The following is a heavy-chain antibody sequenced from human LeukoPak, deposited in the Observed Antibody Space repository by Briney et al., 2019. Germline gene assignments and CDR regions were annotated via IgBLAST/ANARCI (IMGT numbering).Heavy chain of an antibody. CDR1: GFTFSDYY. D-gene: IGHD3-22*01. CDR3: VATYYYDSSRDP. V-gene: IGHV3-11*04. Sequence: GGSLRLSCAASGFTFSDYYMSWIRQAPGKGLEWVSYISSSGSTIYYADSVKGRFTISRDNAKNSLYLQMNSVRAEDTAVYYCVATYYYDSSRDPWGQGTLVTVSS. CDR2: ISSSGSTI. J-gene: IGHJ5*02.